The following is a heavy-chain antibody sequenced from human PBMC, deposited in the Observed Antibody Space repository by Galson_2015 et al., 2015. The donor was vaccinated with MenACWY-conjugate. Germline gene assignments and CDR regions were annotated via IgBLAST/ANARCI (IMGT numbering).Heavy chain of an antibody. CDR1: GFTFSTYA. D-gene: IGHD4-17*01. Sequence: SLRLSCAASGFTFSTYAMSWVRQAPGKGLEWVSSISGSGRTTYYADSVKGRFTISRDNPKNTLYLQMNSLRAEDTAVYYCAKQPSTVTTESSWHWYFDLWGRGTLVTVSS. J-gene: IGHJ2*01. V-gene: IGHV3-23*01. CDR2: ISGSGRTT. CDR3: AKQPSTVTTESSWHWYFDL.